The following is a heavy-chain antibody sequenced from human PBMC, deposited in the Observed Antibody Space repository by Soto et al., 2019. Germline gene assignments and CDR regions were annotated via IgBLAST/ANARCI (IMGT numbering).Heavy chain of an antibody. CDR3: ARGRYGDY. CDR2: ISAHNGNT. V-gene: IGHV1-18*01. D-gene: IGHD1-1*01. J-gene: IGHJ4*02. CDR1: GYAFTTYG. Sequence: QVHLVQSGAEVKKPGASVKVSCKGSGYAFTTYGITWVRQAPGQGLEWMGWISAHNGNTNYAQKLQGRVTVTRDTSTSTAYMELRSLRSDDTAVYSCARGRYGDYWGQGALVTFSS.